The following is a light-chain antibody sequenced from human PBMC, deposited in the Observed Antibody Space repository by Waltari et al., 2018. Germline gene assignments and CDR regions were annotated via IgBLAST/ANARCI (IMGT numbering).Light chain of an antibody. CDR1: VLTKNY. CDR3: YATADKIHGI. J-gene: IGLJ2*01. CDR2: KDR. V-gene: IGLV3-27*01. Sequence: SYELTQPSSVSVSPGQPARITCSGDVLTKNYVRWFRQKPGQAPVLVIYKDRERPSGIPERFSGSSSGTTVTLTITGAQVDDEADYYCYATADKIHGIFGGGTKLTVL.